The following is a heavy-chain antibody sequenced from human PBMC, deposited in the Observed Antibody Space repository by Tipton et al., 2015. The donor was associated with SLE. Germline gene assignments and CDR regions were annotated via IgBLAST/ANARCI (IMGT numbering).Heavy chain of an antibody. CDR1: GGSFSGYY. V-gene: IGHV4-34*01. CDR3: ARDRIMAASGFDY. CDR2: INHGGST. Sequence: TLSLTCAVYGGSFSGYYWSWIRQPPGKGLEWIGEINHGGSTNYNPSLKSRVTISADTSKNQFSLKLSSVTAADTAVYYCARDRIMAASGFDYWGQGTLVTVSS. D-gene: IGHD6-25*01. J-gene: IGHJ4*02.